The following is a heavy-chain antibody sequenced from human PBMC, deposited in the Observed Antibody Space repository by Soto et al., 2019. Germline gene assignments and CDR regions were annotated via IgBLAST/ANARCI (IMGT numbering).Heavy chain of an antibody. CDR3: ARVQMATLYFDA. J-gene: IGHJ4*02. CDR2: VYYSGTH. CDR1: GSSISGFY. D-gene: IGHD5-12*01. V-gene: IGHV4-59*01. Sequence: SETLSLTCTVSGSSISGFYWSWVRQPPGKGLEWIGYVYYSGTHNYNPSLKSRLTISIDTPKNQFSLKLSSVTAADTAVYYCARVQMATLYFDAWGPGTLVTVAS.